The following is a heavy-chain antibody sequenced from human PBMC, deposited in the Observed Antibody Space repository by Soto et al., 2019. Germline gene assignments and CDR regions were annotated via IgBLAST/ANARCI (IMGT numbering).Heavy chain of an antibody. D-gene: IGHD6-13*01. Sequence: LRLSCAASGFTFSSYGMHWVRQAPGKGLEWVAVIWYDGSNKYYADSVKGRFTISRDNSKNTLYLQMNSLRAEDTAVYYCARDGAPLGSSWYYYYYYGMDVWGQGTTVTVSS. V-gene: IGHV3-33*01. CDR1: GFTFSSYG. CDR2: IWYDGSNK. CDR3: ARDGAPLGSSWYYYYYYGMDV. J-gene: IGHJ6*02.